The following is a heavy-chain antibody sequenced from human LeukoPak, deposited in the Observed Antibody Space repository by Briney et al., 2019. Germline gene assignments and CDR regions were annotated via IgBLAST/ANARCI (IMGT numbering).Heavy chain of an antibody. V-gene: IGHV3-30*03. CDR2: ATIDERSV. Sequence: GRSLRLSCAASGFTFRNYGMHWIRQAPGKGLEWVGVATIDERSVFCADSVQGRFIISRDNSKTTLYLQMNNLRPEDTAVYYCARAAEVVAATYFDYWGQGTLVTVSS. D-gene: IGHD2-15*01. CDR3: ARAAEVVAATYFDY. CDR1: GFTFRNYG. J-gene: IGHJ4*02.